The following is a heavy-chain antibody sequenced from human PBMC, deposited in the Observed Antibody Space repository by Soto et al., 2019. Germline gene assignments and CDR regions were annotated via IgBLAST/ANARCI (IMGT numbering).Heavy chain of an antibody. J-gene: IGHJ4*02. CDR2: INNDGTGI. CDR1: GFTFSNYW. CDR3: ATSPSVPGND. D-gene: IGHD1-1*01. Sequence: EVQLVESGGGLVQSGGSLRLSCAASGFTFSNYWMIWVRQAPGKGLVWVSRINNDGTGIRYADSVKGRFTISRDSGKNTLYLQMNSLRVEDTAVYYCATSPSVPGNDWGQGTLVTVSS. V-gene: IGHV3-74*01.